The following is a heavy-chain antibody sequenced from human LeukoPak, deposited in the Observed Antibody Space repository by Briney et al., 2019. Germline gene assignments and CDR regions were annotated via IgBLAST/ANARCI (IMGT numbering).Heavy chain of an antibody. V-gene: IGHV4-34*01. J-gene: IGHJ4*02. D-gene: IGHD3-22*01. Sequence: TSETLSLTCAVYGGSFSGYYWSWIRQPPGKGLEWIGEINHSGSTNYNPSLKSRVTISVDTSKNQFSLKLSSVTAADTAVYYCARADYYDSSGHQNYIDYWGQGTLVTVSS. CDR1: GGSFSGYY. CDR2: INHSGST. CDR3: ARADYYDSSGHQNYIDY.